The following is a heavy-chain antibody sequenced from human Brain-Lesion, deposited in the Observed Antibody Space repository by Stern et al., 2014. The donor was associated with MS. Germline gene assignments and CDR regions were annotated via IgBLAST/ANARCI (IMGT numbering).Heavy chain of an antibody. CDR2: VNNDGRRT. CDR3: ARGERWFDS. CDR1: GFTFRNYW. V-gene: IGHV3-74*02. J-gene: IGHJ5*01. D-gene: IGHD3-10*01. Sequence: VQLLQPGGGLVQPGGSLRLSCAASGFTFRNYWMHWVRQAPGKGLVWVSRVNNDGRRTSYADSVKGRFTMSRDNAKNTLYLQMNSLRVEDTAIYYCARGERWFDSWGQGTLVTVSS.